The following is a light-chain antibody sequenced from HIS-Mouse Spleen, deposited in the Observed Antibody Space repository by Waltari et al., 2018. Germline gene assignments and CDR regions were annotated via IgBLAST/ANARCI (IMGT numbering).Light chain of an antibody. V-gene: IGLV3-10*01. CDR1: ALPKKY. CDR2: EDS. Sequence: SYELTQPPSVPVSPGQTARITCPGDALPKKYAYWDQQKSGQAPVLGIYEDSKRPPGIPERFSGSSSGTMATLTISGAQVEDEADYYCYSTDSSGNHRVFGGGTKLTVL. CDR3: YSTDSSGNHRV. J-gene: IGLJ2*01.